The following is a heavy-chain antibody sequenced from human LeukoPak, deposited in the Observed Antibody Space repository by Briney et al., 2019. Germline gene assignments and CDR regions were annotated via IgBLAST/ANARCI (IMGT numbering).Heavy chain of an antibody. J-gene: IGHJ6*03. CDR2: IIPIFGTA. CDR1: GGTFSSYA. V-gene: IGHV1-69*05. D-gene: IGHD4-17*01. Sequence: WASVKVSXKASGGTFSSYAISWVRQAPGQGLEWIGGIIPIFGTANYAQKFQGRVTITTDESTSTAYMELSSLRSEDTAVYYCARGGGRGDDHGDYGDGYYYHYYMDVWGKGTTVTVSS. CDR3: ARGGGRGDDHGDYGDGYYYHYYMDV.